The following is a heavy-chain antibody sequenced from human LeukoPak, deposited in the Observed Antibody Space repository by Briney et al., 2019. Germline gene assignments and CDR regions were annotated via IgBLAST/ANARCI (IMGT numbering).Heavy chain of an antibody. CDR2: ISAYNGNT. CDR3: ARDLRTYYYGSGSYSDY. J-gene: IGHJ4*02. D-gene: IGHD3-10*01. V-gene: IGHV1-18*01. Sequence: GASVTLSLTSSASAFTISGNGWSRLPQGQGLERMGWISAYNGNTNYAQKLQGRVTMTTDTSTSTAYMELMSLRSDDTALYYCARDLRTYYYGSGSYSDYWGQGTLVTVSS. CDR1: ASAFTISG.